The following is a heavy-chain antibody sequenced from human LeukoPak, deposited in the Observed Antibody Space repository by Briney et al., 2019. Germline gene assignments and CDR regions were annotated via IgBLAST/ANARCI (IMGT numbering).Heavy chain of an antibody. CDR2: IYPGDSDT. D-gene: IGHD5-18*01. Sequence: PGGSLRLSCKGSGYSFTSYWLGWVRQMPGKGLEWMGIIYPGDSDTRYSPSFQGEVTISADKSISTAYLQWSSLKASDTAMYYCARHAVFTAMEIDYWGQGTLVTVSS. CDR1: GYSFTSYW. CDR3: ARHAVFTAMEIDY. J-gene: IGHJ4*02. V-gene: IGHV5-51*01.